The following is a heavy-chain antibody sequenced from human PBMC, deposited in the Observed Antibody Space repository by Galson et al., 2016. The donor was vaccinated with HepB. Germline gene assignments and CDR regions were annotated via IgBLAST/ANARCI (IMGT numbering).Heavy chain of an antibody. Sequence: SLRLSCAPSGFIFSDFPIHWVRQAPGKGLEWVTVISSDGSNTYYADSVKGRFTISRDNSKNTLYLQMNSLRPEDTAVYYCAIVMSGGYDSGLDYWGPGTLVTVSS. D-gene: IGHD5-12*01. CDR3: AIVMSGGYDSGLDY. CDR2: ISSDGSNT. J-gene: IGHJ4*02. V-gene: IGHV3-30-3*01. CDR1: GFIFSDFP.